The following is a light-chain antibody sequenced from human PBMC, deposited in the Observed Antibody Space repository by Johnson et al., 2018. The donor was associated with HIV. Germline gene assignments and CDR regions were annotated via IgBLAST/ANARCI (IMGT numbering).Light chain of an antibody. CDR2: ENN. Sequence: QSVLTQPPSVSAAPGQKVTISCSGSSSDMGNYAVSWYQQLPGTAPKLLIYENNKRPPGIPDRFSASKSGTSATLGITGLQTGDEADYYCGTWDSSLSAHYGFGTGTKITVL. CDR3: GTWDSSLSAHYG. V-gene: IGLV1-51*02. CDR1: SSDMGNYA. J-gene: IGLJ1*01.